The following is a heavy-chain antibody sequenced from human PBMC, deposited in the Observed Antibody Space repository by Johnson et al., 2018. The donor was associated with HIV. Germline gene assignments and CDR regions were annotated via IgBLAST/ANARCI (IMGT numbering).Heavy chain of an antibody. Sequence: QMLLVESGGGVVQPGRSLRLSCAASGFTFSSYGMHWVRQAPGKGLEWVAVISYDGSNKYYADSVKGRFTISRDNSKNTLYLQVNSLRAEDTAMYYCAKERQLVRSFDIWGQGTMVTVSS. CDR2: ISYDGSNK. CDR1: GFTFSSYG. V-gene: IGHV3-30*18. CDR3: AKERQLVRSFDI. D-gene: IGHD6-6*01. J-gene: IGHJ3*02.